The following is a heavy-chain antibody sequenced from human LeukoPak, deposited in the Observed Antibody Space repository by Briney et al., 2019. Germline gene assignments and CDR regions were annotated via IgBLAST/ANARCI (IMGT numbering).Heavy chain of an antibody. CDR1: VYTFTCYY. D-gene: IGHD3-10*01. J-gene: IGHJ6*03. Sequence: SVKVSFKSSVYTFTCYYMHWVRQAPGQGLEWMGWINPNSGGTNYAQKFQGRVTMTRDTSISTAYMELSRLRSDDTAVYYCARGGHTMVRGVIITPSTYYYYMDVWGKGTTVTISS. CDR2: INPNSGGT. CDR3: ARGGHTMVRGVIITPSTYYYYMDV. V-gene: IGHV1-2*02.